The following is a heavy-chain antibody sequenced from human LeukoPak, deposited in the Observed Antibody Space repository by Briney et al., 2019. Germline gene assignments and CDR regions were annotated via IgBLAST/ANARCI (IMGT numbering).Heavy chain of an antibody. CDR1: GGTFSSYA. CDR3: ARVTYSSSWSPDYYYYMDV. J-gene: IGHJ6*03. V-gene: IGHV1-69*01. CDR2: IIPIFGTA. D-gene: IGHD6-13*01. Sequence: SLKFSCKASGGTFSSYAISWVRQPPGQGLEWMGGIIPIFGTANYAQKFQGRVTITADESTSTAYMELSSLRSEDTAVYYCARVTYSSSWSPDYYYYMDVWGKGTTVTVSS.